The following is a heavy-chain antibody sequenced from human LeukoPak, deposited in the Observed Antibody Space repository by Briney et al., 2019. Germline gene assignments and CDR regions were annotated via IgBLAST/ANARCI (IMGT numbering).Heavy chain of an antibody. CDR1: GYTFTGYY. CDR3: ARDSGKERYFDWLSFDY. Sequence: GASVKVSCKASGYTFTGYYMHWVRQAPGQGLEWMGWINPNSGGTNYAQKFQGRVTMTRDTSISTAYMELSRLRSDDTAVYYCARDSGKERYFDWLSFDYWGQGTLVTVSS. CDR2: INPNSGGT. D-gene: IGHD3-9*01. J-gene: IGHJ4*02. V-gene: IGHV1-2*02.